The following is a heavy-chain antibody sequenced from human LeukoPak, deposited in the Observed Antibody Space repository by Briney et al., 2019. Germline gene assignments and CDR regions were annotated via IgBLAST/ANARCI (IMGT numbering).Heavy chain of an antibody. Sequence: PGGSLRLSCAASGFTLSSYSMNWVRQAPGKGLEWVSSISSSSSYTYYTDSVKGRFTISRDNAKNTLYLQMNSLRAEDTAVYYCARYGGQLVHWFDPWGEGTLVSVSS. CDR3: ARYGGQLVHWFDP. D-gene: IGHD6-13*01. CDR2: ISSSSSYT. V-gene: IGHV3-21*04. CDR1: GFTLSSYS. J-gene: IGHJ5*02.